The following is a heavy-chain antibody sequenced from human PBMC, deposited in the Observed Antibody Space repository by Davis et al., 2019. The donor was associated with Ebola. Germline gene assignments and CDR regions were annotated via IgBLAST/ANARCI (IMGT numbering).Heavy chain of an antibody. CDR2: IYHSGST. CDR1: GYSINRGFT. J-gene: IGHJ4*02. V-gene: IGHV4-38-2*02. Sequence: SETLSLTCNVPGYSINRGFTWGWIRQPPGKGLEWIGSIYHSGSTNYSPSLKSRVTISADTSKNQFSLRLKSVTAADTAMYYCARDYVYWGQGILVTVSS. D-gene: IGHD1-14*01. CDR3: ARDYVY.